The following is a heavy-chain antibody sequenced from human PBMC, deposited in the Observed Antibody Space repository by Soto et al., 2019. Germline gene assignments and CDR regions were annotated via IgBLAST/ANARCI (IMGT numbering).Heavy chain of an antibody. D-gene: IGHD2-8*01. Sequence: EVQLVESGGGLVQPGGSLRLSCAASGFSVSDNYMSWVRQAPGKGLEWISVIYSSGDTYYADSVKGRLTISRDNSRNTLYLQINDLRVEDTAIYYCASDPGYGRGVSFDPWGQGIPVTVSS. CDR2: IYSSGDT. CDR1: GFSVSDNY. CDR3: ASDPGYGRGVSFDP. J-gene: IGHJ5*02. V-gene: IGHV3-66*01.